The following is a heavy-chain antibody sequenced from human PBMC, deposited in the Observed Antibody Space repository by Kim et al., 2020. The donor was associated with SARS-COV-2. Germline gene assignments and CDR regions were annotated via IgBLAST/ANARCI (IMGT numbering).Heavy chain of an antibody. D-gene: IGHD3-10*01. CDR1: GGSISSYY. Sequence: SETLSLTCTVSGGSISSYYWSWIRQPAGKGLEWIGRIYTSGSTNYNPSLKSRVTMSVDTSKNQFSLKLSSVTAADTAVYYCARGIYGSGSHYYGMDVWGQGTTVTVSS. CDR2: IYTSGST. V-gene: IGHV4-4*07. J-gene: IGHJ6*02. CDR3: ARGIYGSGSHYYGMDV.